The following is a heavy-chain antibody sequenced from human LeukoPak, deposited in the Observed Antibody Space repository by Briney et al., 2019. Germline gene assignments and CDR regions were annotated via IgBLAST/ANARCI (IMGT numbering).Heavy chain of an antibody. CDR2: ISANKGST. Sequence: ASVKVSCKASGYTFSSYGISWARQAPGQGLEWMGWISANKGSTNLAQRFQGRVTMTTDTSTNTAYMELTSLRSEDTAVYYCARAQGVVVVAANYDYWGQGTLVTVSS. V-gene: IGHV1-18*01. CDR1: GYTFSSYG. D-gene: IGHD2-15*01. J-gene: IGHJ4*02. CDR3: ARAQGVVVVAANYDY.